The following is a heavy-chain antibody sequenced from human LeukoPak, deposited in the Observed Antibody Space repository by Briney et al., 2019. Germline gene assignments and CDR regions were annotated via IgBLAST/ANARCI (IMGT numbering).Heavy chain of an antibody. J-gene: IGHJ4*02. V-gene: IGHV3-23*01. CDR2: ISGSGGST. CDR3: AKDIDYDSSGYFSRLSYYFEY. CDR1: GFTFSSYA. Sequence: GGSLRLSCAASGFTFSSYATSWVRQAPGKGLEGVSDISGSGGSTYYADTVKGRFTISRDNSKNTLYLQMNSLRAEDTAVYYCAKDIDYDSSGYFSRLSYYFEYWGQGTLVTVSS. D-gene: IGHD3-22*01.